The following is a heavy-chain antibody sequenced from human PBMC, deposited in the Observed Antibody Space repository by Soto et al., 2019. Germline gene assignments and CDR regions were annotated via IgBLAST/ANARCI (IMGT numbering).Heavy chain of an antibody. D-gene: IGHD6-19*01. V-gene: IGHV4-38-2*02. CDR3: ARSISGWYYYYEH. Sequence: SETLSLTCTVSGDSISSGYYWAWIRQSPGKGLEWTGSIHHSGSTNYNPSLKSRLTISVDTSKNQFYLKVTSVTAADTAVYFCARSISGWYYYYEHWGQGILVTVSS. J-gene: IGHJ1*01. CDR1: GDSISSGYY. CDR2: IHHSGST.